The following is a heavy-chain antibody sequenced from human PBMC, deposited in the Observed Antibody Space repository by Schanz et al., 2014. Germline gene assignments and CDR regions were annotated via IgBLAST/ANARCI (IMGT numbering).Heavy chain of an antibody. CDR3: VKEGTVVSGYPRDH. J-gene: IGHJ4*02. CDR2: ISTGGGNT. V-gene: IGHV3-23*04. D-gene: IGHD2-2*01. CDR1: GFTVSSDF. Sequence: EVQLVESGGGLVQPGGSLRISCAASGFTVSSDFMAWVRHAPGKGLQWVSAISTGGGNTYYTDSVKGRFTISRDNSRNTLYLQMSSLRAEDTAVYYCVKEGTVVSGYPRDHWGQGTLVTVSS.